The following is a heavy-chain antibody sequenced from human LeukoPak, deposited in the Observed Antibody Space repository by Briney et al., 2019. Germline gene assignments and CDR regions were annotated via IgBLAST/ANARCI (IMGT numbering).Heavy chain of an antibody. CDR3: ARGYQRGYSYGWNWFDP. D-gene: IGHD5-18*01. CDR2: INHSGST. J-gene: IGHJ5*02. Sequence: SETLSLTCAVYGGSFSGYYWSWIRQPPGKGLEWIGEINHSGSTNYNPSLKSRVTISVDTSKNQFSLELSSVTAADTAVYYCARGYQRGYSYGWNWFDPRGQGTLVTVSS. CDR1: GGSFSGYY. V-gene: IGHV4-34*01.